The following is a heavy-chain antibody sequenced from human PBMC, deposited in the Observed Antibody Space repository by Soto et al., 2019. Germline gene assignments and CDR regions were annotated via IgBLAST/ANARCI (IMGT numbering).Heavy chain of an antibody. CDR2: IIPIFGTA. CDR3: ACPRSSYYYYGMDV. CDR1: GGTFSSYA. D-gene: IGHD6-6*01. V-gene: IGHV1-69*12. J-gene: IGHJ6*02. Sequence: QVQLVQSGAEVKKPGSSVKVSCKASGGTFSSYAISWVRQAPGQGLEWMGGIIPIFGTANYAQKFQGRVTITADVSTSTVYMELSSLRSEDTAVYYCACPRSSYYYYGMDVWGQGATVTVSS.